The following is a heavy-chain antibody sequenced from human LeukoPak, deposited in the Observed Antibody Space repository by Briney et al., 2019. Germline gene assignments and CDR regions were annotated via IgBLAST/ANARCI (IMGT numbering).Heavy chain of an antibody. J-gene: IGHJ6*03. D-gene: IGHD3-10*01. Sequence: PSETLSHTCTVSGGSISSSSYYWGWIRQPPGKGLEWIGSIYHSGSTYYNPSLKSRVTISVDTSKNQFSLKLSSVTAADTAVYYCAARAGVLLWFGDYYMDVWGKGTTVTVSS. CDR3: AARAGVLLWFGDYYMDV. CDR2: IYHSGST. CDR1: GGSISSSSYY. V-gene: IGHV4-39*07.